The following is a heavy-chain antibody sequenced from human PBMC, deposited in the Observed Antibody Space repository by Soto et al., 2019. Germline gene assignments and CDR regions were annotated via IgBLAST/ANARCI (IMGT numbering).Heavy chain of an antibody. V-gene: IGHV3-21*06. D-gene: IGHD5-12*01. CDR1: GFTFTRYS. Sequence: LRLSCAASGFTFTRYSMNWVRQAPGKGLEWVSSISSTTNYIYYGDSMKGRFTISRDNAKNSLYLEMNSLRAEDTAVYYCARDGPYSGSGDTPGGNYYYGMDVWGQGTTVTVSS. CDR3: ARDGPYSGSGDTPGGNYYYGMDV. J-gene: IGHJ6*02. CDR2: ISSTTNYI.